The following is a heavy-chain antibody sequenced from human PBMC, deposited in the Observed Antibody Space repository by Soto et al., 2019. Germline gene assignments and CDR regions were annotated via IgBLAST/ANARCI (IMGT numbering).Heavy chain of an antibody. D-gene: IGHD3-3*01. CDR1: GFTFSSYG. Sequence: GGSLRLSCAASGFTFSSYGMHWVRQAPGKGLEWVAVISYDGSNKYYADSVKGRFTISRDNSKNTLYLQMNSLRAEDTAVYYCAKGRPLTIFGTYFDYWGQGTLVTVSS. CDR2: ISYDGSNK. J-gene: IGHJ4*02. CDR3: AKGRPLTIFGTYFDY. V-gene: IGHV3-30*18.